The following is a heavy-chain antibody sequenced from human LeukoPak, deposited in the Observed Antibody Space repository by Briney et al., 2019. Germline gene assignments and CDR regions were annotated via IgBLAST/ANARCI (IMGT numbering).Heavy chain of an antibody. Sequence: PSQTLSLTCTVSGGSISGANYCWTWIRQPAGKGLEWIGRIYTGGSTNYNPSLKSRVTISVDTSKNQFSLKLSSVTAADTAVYYCARHGYSYGNYYFDYWGQGTLVTVSS. CDR2: IYTGGST. J-gene: IGHJ4*02. D-gene: IGHD5-18*01. CDR1: GGSISGANYC. V-gene: IGHV4-61*02. CDR3: ARHGYSYGNYYFDY.